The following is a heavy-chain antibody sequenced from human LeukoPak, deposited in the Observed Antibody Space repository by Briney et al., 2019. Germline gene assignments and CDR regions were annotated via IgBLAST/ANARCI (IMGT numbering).Heavy chain of an antibody. CDR3: ARGTYCNGGSCHYWASLDP. V-gene: IGHV3-13*01. D-gene: IGHD2-15*01. CDR2: IGITGDT. Sequence: GGSLRLSCAASGFTFNNYDMHWVRQTTEKGLEWVSAIGITGDTVYPDSVKGRFTISRENADNSLYLQMNGLRAEDTAVYYCARGTYCNGGSCHYWASLDPWGQGTLVTVSS. CDR1: GFTFNNYD. J-gene: IGHJ5*02.